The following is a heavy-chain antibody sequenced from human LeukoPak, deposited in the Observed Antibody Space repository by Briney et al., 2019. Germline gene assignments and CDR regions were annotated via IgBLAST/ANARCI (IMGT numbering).Heavy chain of an antibody. Sequence: PGGSLRLSCAASGLTFSNFAMSWVRQAPGKGLEWVSAISGSGGSTYYADFVKGRFTISRDNSKDTLYLQMNSLTAEDTAVYYCAKEFHGDFPGYWGQGTLVTVSS. CDR2: ISGSGGST. J-gene: IGHJ4*02. CDR3: AKEFHGDFPGY. V-gene: IGHV3-23*01. D-gene: IGHD4-17*01. CDR1: GLTFSNFA.